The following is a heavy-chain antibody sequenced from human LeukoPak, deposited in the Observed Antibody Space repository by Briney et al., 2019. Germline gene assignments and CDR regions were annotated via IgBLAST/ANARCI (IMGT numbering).Heavy chain of an antibody. J-gene: IGHJ4*02. CDR2: IYYSGTT. V-gene: IGHV4-59*01. D-gene: IGHD3-16*01. CDR1: GGSISSYY. Sequence: SETLSLTCTVSGGSISSYYWSWIRQPPGKGLEWIGYIYYSGTTNYNPSLKSRVTLSVDTSKNQFSLKLSSVTAADTAIYYCASSFSYGTFDYWGQGTLVTVSS. CDR3: ASSFSYGTFDY.